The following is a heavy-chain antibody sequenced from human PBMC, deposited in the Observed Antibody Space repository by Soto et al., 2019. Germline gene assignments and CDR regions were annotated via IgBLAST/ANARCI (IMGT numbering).Heavy chain of an antibody. Sequence: QVQLLQSGAEVKKPGASVKVSCKASGYTFTNYGITWVRQAPGQGLEWMGWISAYNGNTHYTQRLQGRVTMTTDTSTSTAYMELRGLRSDDTAVYYCARVPQLVGYFYYYMDAWGKGTTVTVSS. CDR3: ARVPQLVGYFYYYMDA. CDR1: GYTFTNYG. D-gene: IGHD6-6*01. V-gene: IGHV1-18*01. CDR2: ISAYNGNT. J-gene: IGHJ6*03.